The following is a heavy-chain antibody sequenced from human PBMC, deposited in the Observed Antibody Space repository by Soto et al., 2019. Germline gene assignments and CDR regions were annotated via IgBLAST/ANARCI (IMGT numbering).Heavy chain of an antibody. V-gene: IGHV4-39*01. CDR2: MYSTGST. CDR3: ARRPVRGGNSGVGFDP. J-gene: IGHJ5*02. CDR1: GDSIGSVKYH. Sequence: QVRLQESGPGLVKPSETLSLTCTVSGDSIGSVKYHWGWIRQSPGKVLEWIGSMYSTGSTQYNPSLKSRVTMSVDTSTNQFSLKLRSVTAADTAIYYCARRPVRGGNSGVGFDPWGQGTLVTVSS. D-gene: IGHD2-15*01.